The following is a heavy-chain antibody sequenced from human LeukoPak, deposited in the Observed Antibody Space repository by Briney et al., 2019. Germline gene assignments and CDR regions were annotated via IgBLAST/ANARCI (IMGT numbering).Heavy chain of an antibody. Sequence: GGSLRLSCAASGFTFSSYWMHWVRQAPGKGLVWVSRINSDGSSTSYADSVKGRFTISRDNAKNTLYLQMNSLRAEDTAVYYCARPIEQWLANYYMDVWGKGTTVTISS. J-gene: IGHJ6*03. CDR3: ARPIEQWLANYYMDV. V-gene: IGHV3-74*01. CDR2: INSDGSST. CDR1: GFTFSSYW. D-gene: IGHD6-19*01.